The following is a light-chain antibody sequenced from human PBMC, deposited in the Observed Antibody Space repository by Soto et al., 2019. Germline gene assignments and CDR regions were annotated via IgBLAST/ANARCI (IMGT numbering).Light chain of an antibody. CDR3: QRYNAFSQT. CDR2: DDS. V-gene: IGKV1-5*01. Sequence: DIQMTQSPSTLSASVGDRVTITCRASQRINNWVAWYQQKPGKAPKVLIYDDSTLESGVPSRFSGSGSGTEFTLTIDSLQPDDCATYYCQRYNAFSQTFGQGTKVEI. J-gene: IGKJ1*01. CDR1: QRINNW.